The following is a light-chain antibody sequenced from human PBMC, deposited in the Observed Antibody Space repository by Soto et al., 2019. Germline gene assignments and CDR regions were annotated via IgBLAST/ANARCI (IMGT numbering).Light chain of an antibody. CDR1: QSVSSSY. Sequence: EIVLTQSPGTLSLSPGERATLSCRAIQSVSSSYLAWYQQKPGQAPRLLIYGASSRATGIPDRFSGSGSGTEFPLTISSLEPEDFAVYYCQQLSDWPPITFGQGTRLEIK. J-gene: IGKJ5*01. CDR2: GAS. V-gene: IGKV3D-20*02. CDR3: QQLSDWPPIT.